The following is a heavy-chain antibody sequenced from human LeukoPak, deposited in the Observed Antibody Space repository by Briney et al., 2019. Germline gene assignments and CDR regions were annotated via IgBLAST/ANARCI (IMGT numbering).Heavy chain of an antibody. CDR3: ARGGYDFWSGYPPMDV. J-gene: IGHJ6*04. D-gene: IGHD3-3*01. V-gene: IGHV4-59*12. Sequence: PSETLSLTCTVSGGSISSYYWSWIRQPPGKGLEWIGYIYHSGSTYYNPSLKSRVTISVDRSKNQFSLKLSSVTAADTAVYYCARGGYDFWSGYPPMDVWGKGTTVTVSS. CDR1: GGSISSYY. CDR2: IYHSGST.